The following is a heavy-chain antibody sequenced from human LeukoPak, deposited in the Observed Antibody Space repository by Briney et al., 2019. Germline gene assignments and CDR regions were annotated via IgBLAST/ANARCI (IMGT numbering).Heavy chain of an antibody. Sequence: GGSLRLSCAASGFTFSSYGMHWVRQATGKGLEWASAIGTAGDTYYPGSVKGRFTISRENAKNSLYLQMNSLRAGDTAVYYCARADGSGSSGFDYWGQGTLVTVSS. CDR1: GFTFSSYG. V-gene: IGHV3-13*01. J-gene: IGHJ4*02. D-gene: IGHD3-10*01. CDR2: IGTAGDT. CDR3: ARADGSGSSGFDY.